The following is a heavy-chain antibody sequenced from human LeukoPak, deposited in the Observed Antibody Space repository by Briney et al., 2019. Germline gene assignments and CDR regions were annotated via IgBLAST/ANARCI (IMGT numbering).Heavy chain of an antibody. J-gene: IGHJ5*02. D-gene: IGHD3-16*01. Sequence: GASVKVFCRTSGYTFITYGISWVRQARGQGREGMGCISPHNGNTNYAQKFQGRVNMATDTSTNTTYMELKSLISDDTAVYYCARDPGGGRGFDPWGQGTLVTVS. CDR2: ISPHNGNT. V-gene: IGHV1-18*01. CDR3: ARDPGGGRGFDP. CDR1: GYTFITYG.